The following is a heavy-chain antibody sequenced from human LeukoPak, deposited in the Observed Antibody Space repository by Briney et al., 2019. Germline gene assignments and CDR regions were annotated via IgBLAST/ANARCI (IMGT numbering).Heavy chain of an antibody. CDR1: GYRFTSYW. V-gene: IGHV5-51*01. J-gene: IGHJ5*02. Sequence: GESLKISCKGAGYRFTSYWIGWVRQMPGKGPEWMGIIYPGDSDTRYSPSFEGQVTISADKSISTAFLRWTSLKASDTAMYHCARVIGTSWGKSGFDPWGQGTLVTVSS. D-gene: IGHD6-13*01. CDR2: IYPGDSDT. CDR3: ARVIGTSWGKSGFDP.